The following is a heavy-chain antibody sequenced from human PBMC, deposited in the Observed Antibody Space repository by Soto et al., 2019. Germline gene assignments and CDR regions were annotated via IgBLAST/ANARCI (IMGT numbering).Heavy chain of an antibody. CDR3: AREVVDGSSLWLDP. V-gene: IGHV1-8*01. CDR2: MNANVDAT. J-gene: IGHJ5*02. CDR1: GFTVSTND. Sequence: QVQLVQSGAEVKKPGASVKVSCKASGFTVSTNDINWVRQAPGQGLQWMGWMNANVDATDSPQEFKGRVTMTWNASISTAYMELSNLKSDDTAVYYCAREVVDGSSLWLDPWGQGTLVPVSS. D-gene: IGHD3-10*01.